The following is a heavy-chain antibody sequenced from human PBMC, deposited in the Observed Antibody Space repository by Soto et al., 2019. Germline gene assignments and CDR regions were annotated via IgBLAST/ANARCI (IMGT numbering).Heavy chain of an antibody. Sequence: EVQLVESGGVLVQPGGSLRVSCAASGFTFSTSWMNWVRQAPGKGLEWVANINGDGSEEDYVDSVTGRFTISRDNVKNSLFLQMNSLRAEDTAVYYCAAGFPPDYWGQGTLVTVSS. V-gene: IGHV3-7*01. CDR1: GFTFSTSW. CDR2: INGDGSEE. CDR3: AAGFPPDY. J-gene: IGHJ4*02. D-gene: IGHD3-10*01.